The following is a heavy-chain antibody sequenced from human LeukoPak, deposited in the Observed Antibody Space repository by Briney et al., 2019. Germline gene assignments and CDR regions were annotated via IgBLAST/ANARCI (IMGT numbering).Heavy chain of an antibody. CDR3: ASRLYCSNTRCRNFPFAY. V-gene: IGHV1-69*01. CDR1: GGTFSSYA. D-gene: IGHD2-2*01. CDR2: IIPIFGTA. Sequence: SVKVSCKASGGTFSSYAINWVRQAPGQGLEWMGGIIPIFGTANYAQKFQDRVTITADESTSTAYMELSSLISEDTAIYYCASRLYCSNTRCRNFPFAYWGQGTLVTVSS. J-gene: IGHJ4*02.